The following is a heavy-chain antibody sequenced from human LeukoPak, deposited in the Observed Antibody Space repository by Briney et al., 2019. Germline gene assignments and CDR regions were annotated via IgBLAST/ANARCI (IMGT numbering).Heavy chain of an antibody. CDR3: ARASGTSRFDY. J-gene: IGHJ4*02. V-gene: IGHV3-9*01. Sequence: LRLSCAASGFIFDEYALHWVRQAPGKGLEWVSSITWNSGRIAHADSVRGRFTISRDNARKSLYLQMNSLRPEDTAFYYCARASGTSRFDYWGQGTLVTVSS. D-gene: IGHD5-12*01. CDR1: GFIFDEYA. CDR2: ITWNSGRI.